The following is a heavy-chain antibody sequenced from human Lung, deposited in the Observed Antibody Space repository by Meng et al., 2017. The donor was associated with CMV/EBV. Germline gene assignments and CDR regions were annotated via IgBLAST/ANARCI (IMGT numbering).Heavy chain of an antibody. CDR1: GFSLRTGGVS. J-gene: IGHJ4*02. Sequence: QITLQGSVPTLLNTTQTPTQTFTFSGFSLRTGGVSVGWFRQPPGKALEWLALIYWDDDKRYSPSLKSRLTITKDTSKNQVVLTITNMDPVDTATYSCAHESSGTYFDYWGQGTLVTVSS. CDR3: AHESSGTYFDY. D-gene: IGHD3-22*01. CDR2: IYWDDDK. V-gene: IGHV2-5*02.